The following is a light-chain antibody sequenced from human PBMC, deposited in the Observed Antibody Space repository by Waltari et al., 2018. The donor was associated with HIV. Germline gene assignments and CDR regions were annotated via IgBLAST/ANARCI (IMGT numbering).Light chain of an antibody. Sequence: EIVLTQSPATLSLSPGERAILSCRASQTIRDTFLAWYQQRPGQAPTLLISGASTRSTGIPDRFNGNGFGTDFTLTISRLEPADLAVYYCQQYGSPPRTFGQGTKVEIK. CDR2: GAS. J-gene: IGKJ1*01. CDR1: QTIRDTF. CDR3: QQYGSPPRT. V-gene: IGKV3-20*01.